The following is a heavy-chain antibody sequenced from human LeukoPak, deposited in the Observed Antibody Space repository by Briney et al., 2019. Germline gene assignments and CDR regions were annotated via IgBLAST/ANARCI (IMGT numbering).Heavy chain of an antibody. Sequence: GRSLRLSCAASGFTFSSYAMHWVRQAPGKGLEWVAVISYDGSNKYYADSVKGRFTISRDNSKNTLYLQMNSLRAEDTAVYYCARVEYTNSPGHGGLGTLVTVSS. J-gene: IGHJ4*02. D-gene: IGHD6-6*01. CDR2: ISYDGSNK. CDR3: ARVEYTNSPGH. CDR1: GFTFSSYA. V-gene: IGHV3-30-3*01.